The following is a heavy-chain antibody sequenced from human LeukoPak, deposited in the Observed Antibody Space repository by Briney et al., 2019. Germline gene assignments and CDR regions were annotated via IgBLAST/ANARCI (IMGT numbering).Heavy chain of an antibody. Sequence: GGSLRLSCAASGFTFSSYAMHWVRQAPGKGLEWVAVISYDGSNKYYADSVKGRFTISRDNSKNTLYLQMNSLRAEDTAVYYCAKDKYGGNSEYYFDYWGQGTLVTVSS. CDR1: GFTFSSYA. J-gene: IGHJ4*02. CDR3: AKDKYGGNSEYYFDY. CDR2: ISYDGSNK. V-gene: IGHV3-30-3*01. D-gene: IGHD4-23*01.